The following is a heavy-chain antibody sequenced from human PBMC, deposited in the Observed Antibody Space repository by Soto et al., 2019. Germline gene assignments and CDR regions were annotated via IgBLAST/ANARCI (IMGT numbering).Heavy chain of an antibody. CDR3: AGVSSSWLFD. J-gene: IGHJ4*02. CDR2: IIPIFGTA. CDR1: GGTFSSYA. Sequence: QVQLVQSGAEVKKPGSSVKVSCKASGGTFSSYAISWVRQAPGQGLEWMGGIIPIFGTANYAQKFQGRVTITADESTGKAYMGLSSLRSEDRAVYYCAGVSSSWLFDWGQGTLVTVSS. D-gene: IGHD6-13*01. V-gene: IGHV1-69*12.